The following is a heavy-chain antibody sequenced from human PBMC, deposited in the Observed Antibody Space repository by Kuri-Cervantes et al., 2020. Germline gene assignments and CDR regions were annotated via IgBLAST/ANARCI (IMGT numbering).Heavy chain of an antibody. Sequence: GGSLRLSCAASGFTFSSYSMNWVRQAPGKGLERVSSISSSSSYIYYADSVKGRFTISRDNAKNSLYLQMNSLRAEDTAVYYCAGIYSNYYLRYYYYGMDVWGQGTTVTVSS. CDR3: AGIYSNYYLRYYYYGMDV. V-gene: IGHV3-21*01. D-gene: IGHD4-11*01. CDR1: GFTFSSYS. J-gene: IGHJ6*02. CDR2: ISSSSSYI.